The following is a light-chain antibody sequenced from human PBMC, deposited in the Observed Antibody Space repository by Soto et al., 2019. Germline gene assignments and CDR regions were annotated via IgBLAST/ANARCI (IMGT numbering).Light chain of an antibody. CDR1: QTVGRNY. CDR2: HAS. V-gene: IGKV3-20*01. Sequence: EIVLTQSPGTLSLSPGERATLSCRASQTVGRNYLAWYQQKPGHTPRLRLYHASNSATGIPDRFSGSGSGTDFTLTISRLEPEDFAVYYCQQYAASPLTFGGGAKVEI. CDR3: QQYAASPLT. J-gene: IGKJ4*01.